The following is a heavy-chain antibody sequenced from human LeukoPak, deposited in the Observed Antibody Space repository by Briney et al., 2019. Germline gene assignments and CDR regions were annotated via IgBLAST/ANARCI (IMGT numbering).Heavy chain of an antibody. V-gene: IGHV3-53*01. J-gene: IGHJ4*02. Sequence: GGSLRLSCAASGLTVSRNYMSWVRQVPGKGLESVSVIYSGGSTYYADSVRGRFTISRDNSKNTLYLQMNSLRVEDTAVYYCARVGGHWGQGTLVTVPS. D-gene: IGHD3-10*01. CDR1: GLTVSRNY. CDR2: IYSGGST. CDR3: ARVGGH.